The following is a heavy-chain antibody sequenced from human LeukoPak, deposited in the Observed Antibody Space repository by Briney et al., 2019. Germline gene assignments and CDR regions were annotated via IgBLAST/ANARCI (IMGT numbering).Heavy chain of an antibody. CDR1: GFTFSSYS. V-gene: IGHV3-74*01. CDR3: ARDLYGDYDLDY. D-gene: IGHD4-17*01. CDR2: INSDGSST. Sequence: PGGSLRLSCAASGFTFSSYSMNWVRQAPGKGLVWVSRINSDGSSTSYADSVKGRFTISRDNAKNTLYLQMNSLRAEDTAVYYCARDLYGDYDLDYWGQGTLVTVSS. J-gene: IGHJ4*02.